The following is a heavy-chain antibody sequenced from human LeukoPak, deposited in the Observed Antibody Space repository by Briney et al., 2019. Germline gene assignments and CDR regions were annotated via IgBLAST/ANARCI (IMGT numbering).Heavy chain of an antibody. J-gene: IGHJ4*02. CDR3: TREVEYHYGSGSYNVGDY. V-gene: IGHV3-30*03. CDR2: ISYDGSNK. CDR1: GFTFSSYG. Sequence: PGRSLRLSCAASGFTFSSYGMHWVRQAPGKGLEWVAVISYDGSNKYYADSVKGRFTISRDNSKNTLYLQMNSLKTEDTAVYYCTREVEYHYGSGSYNVGDYWGQGTLVTVSS. D-gene: IGHD3-10*01.